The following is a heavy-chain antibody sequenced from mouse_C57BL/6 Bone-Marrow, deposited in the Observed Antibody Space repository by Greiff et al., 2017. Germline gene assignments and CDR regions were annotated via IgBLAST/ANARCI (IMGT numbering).Heavy chain of an antibody. CDR2: MHPNGGSP. J-gene: IGHJ4*01. V-gene: IGHV1-64*01. CDR3: ASSYDYDDYTMDY. D-gene: IGHD2-4*01. Sequence: QVQLQQPGAELVKPGASVKLSCKASGYTFTNYWMHWVKQRPGQGLEWIGMMHPNGGSPDYNEKFKSEATLSVDKSSSTAYMELSSLTSVDSAVYYCASSYDYDDYTMDYWGQGTSVTVSS. CDR1: GYTFTNYW.